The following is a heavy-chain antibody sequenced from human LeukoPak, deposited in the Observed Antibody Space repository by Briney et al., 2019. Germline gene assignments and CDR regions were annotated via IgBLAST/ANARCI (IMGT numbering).Heavy chain of an antibody. Sequence: GGSLRLSCAASGFTFSNYAMTWVRQAPGEGLEWVAFISQSGGRSTDYADYVRGRFTISRDNSEDTLYLQMNSLRAEDTAVYHCARDLGCSTSSCRYNWFDPWGQGTLVTVSS. V-gene: IGHV3-23*01. CDR2: ISQSGGRST. CDR1: GFTFSNYA. CDR3: ARDLGCSTSSCRYNWFDP. J-gene: IGHJ5*02. D-gene: IGHD2-2*01.